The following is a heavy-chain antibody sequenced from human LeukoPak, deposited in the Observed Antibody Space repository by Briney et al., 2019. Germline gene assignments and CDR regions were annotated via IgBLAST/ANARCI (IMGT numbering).Heavy chain of an antibody. Sequence: SEALSLTCTVSGGSISSSSYYWGWIRQPPGKGLEWIGSIYYSGSTYYNPSLKSRVTISVDTSKNQFSLKLSSVTAADTAVYYCARENCSSTSCDSNYYYYYMDVWGKGTTVTISS. CDR3: ARENCSSTSCDSNYYYYYMDV. D-gene: IGHD2-2*01. V-gene: IGHV4-39*01. CDR1: GGSISSSSYY. CDR2: IYYSGST. J-gene: IGHJ6*03.